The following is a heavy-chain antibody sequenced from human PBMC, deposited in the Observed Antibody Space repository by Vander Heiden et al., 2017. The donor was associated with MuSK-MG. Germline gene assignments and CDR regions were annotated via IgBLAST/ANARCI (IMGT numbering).Heavy chain of an antibody. CDR2: IGGSGGST. D-gene: IGHD6-19*01. J-gene: IGHJ4*02. V-gene: IGHV3-23*01. Sequence: EVQLLESGGGLVQPGGSLRLSCAASGFTFSSYALSWVRQAPGKGLGWVSAIGGSGGSTYYADAVKGRFTISRDSSKNTMYLQMNRMRAEDTAVYYCARPRSGWYTGFDNWCQGTLVTVSS. CDR1: GFTFSSYA. CDR3: ARPRSGWYTGFDN.